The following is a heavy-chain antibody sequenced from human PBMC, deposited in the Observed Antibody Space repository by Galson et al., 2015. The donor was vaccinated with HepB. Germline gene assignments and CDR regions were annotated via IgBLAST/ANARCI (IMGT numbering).Heavy chain of an antibody. CDR2: ISYTGSYI. CDR1: GFSFNNFP. CDR3: VRPRGAGAGDYQNWYFDL. D-gene: IGHD4-17*01. V-gene: IGHV3-30*09. J-gene: IGHJ2*01. Sequence: SLRLSCAASGFSFNNFPMHWVRQAPGKGLEWVAVISYTGSYIAYADFVRGRFAISRDNSKNALYLQMNSLRVDDTALYYFVRPRGAGAGDYQNWYFDLWGRGTLVTVSS.